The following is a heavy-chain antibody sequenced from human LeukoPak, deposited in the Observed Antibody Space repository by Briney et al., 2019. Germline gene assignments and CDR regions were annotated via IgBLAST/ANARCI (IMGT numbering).Heavy chain of an antibody. J-gene: IGHJ5*02. CDR3: ARVRVVPAAMKGKNWFDP. D-gene: IGHD2-2*01. V-gene: IGHV4-4*02. CDR1: GGSISSSNW. Sequence: SETLSLTFTVSGGSISSSNWWSWVRQPPGKGLEWIGEIYHSGSTNYNPSLKSRVTISVDKSKNQFSLKLSSVTAADTAVYYCARVRVVPAAMKGKNWFDPWGQGTLVTVSS. CDR2: IYHSGST.